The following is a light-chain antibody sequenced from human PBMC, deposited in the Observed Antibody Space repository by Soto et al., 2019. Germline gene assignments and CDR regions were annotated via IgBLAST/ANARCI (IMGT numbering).Light chain of an antibody. CDR3: CAYAGRYTYV. CDR1: SSDVGGYNY. J-gene: IGLJ1*01. CDR2: DVS. Sequence: QSALTQPRSVSGSPGQSVTISCTGTSSDVGGYNYVSWYQQHPGKAPKLMIYDVSKRPSGVPDRFSGSKSGNTASLTISGIQTEDEADSFCCAYAGRYTYVFGTGTKVTVL. V-gene: IGLV2-11*01.